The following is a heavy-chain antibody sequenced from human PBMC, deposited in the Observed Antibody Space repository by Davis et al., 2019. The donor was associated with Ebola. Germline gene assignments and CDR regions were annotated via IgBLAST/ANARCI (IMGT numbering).Heavy chain of an antibody. CDR3: ARALSATYDYYVDV. J-gene: IGHJ6*03. Sequence: AASVKVSCKASGYTLIDNYIHWMRQAPGQGPEWMGWINPKSGGTKYAQRFQDWVTMTRDTSITTAYVELSGLTSDDTAIYYCARALSATYDYYVDVWGKGTAVTVSS. CDR2: INPKSGGT. D-gene: IGHD2-8*01. CDR1: GYTLIDNY. V-gene: IGHV1-2*04.